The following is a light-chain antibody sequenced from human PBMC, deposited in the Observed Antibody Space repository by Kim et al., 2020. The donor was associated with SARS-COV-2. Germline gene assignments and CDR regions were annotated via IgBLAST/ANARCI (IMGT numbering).Light chain of an antibody. V-gene: IGKV3-11*01. J-gene: IGKJ5*01. CDR3: QQRGN. Sequence: ATLAWSPGARATRSCRASQGVGTHLAWYQQKPGQASRLLIYAASKRATGSPARFRGSGSGTDFTLTIGTLEPEDSAVYYCQQRGNFGQGTRLEIK. CDR2: AAS. CDR1: QGVGTH.